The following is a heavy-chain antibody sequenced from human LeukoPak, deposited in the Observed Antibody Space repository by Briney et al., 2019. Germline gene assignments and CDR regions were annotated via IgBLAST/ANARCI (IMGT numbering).Heavy chain of an antibody. Sequence: GASVRVSCKASGYTFTSYDVNWVRQATGQGLEWMGWMNPNSGNTGYAQKFQGRVTMTRNTSISTAYMELSSLRSEDTAVYCCARVKGSGWYRLKGAFDIWGQGTMVTVSS. CDR3: ARVKGSGWYRLKGAFDI. D-gene: IGHD6-19*01. V-gene: IGHV1-8*01. J-gene: IGHJ3*02. CDR2: MNPNSGNT. CDR1: GYTFTSYD.